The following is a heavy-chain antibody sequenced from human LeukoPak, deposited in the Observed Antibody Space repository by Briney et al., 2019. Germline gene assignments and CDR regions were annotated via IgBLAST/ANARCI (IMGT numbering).Heavy chain of an antibody. CDR2: IYHSGST. CDR3: ARDTRYFDWPQKLLEPTDV. J-gene: IGHJ6*04. CDR1: GYSISSGYY. V-gene: IGHV4-38-2*02. Sequence: PSETLSLTCTVSGYSISSGYYWGWIRQPPGKGLEWIGSIYHSGSTYYKSSLKSRVTMSVDTSKNQFSLKLSSVTAADTAVYYCARDTRYFDWPQKLLEPTDVWGKGTTVTISS. D-gene: IGHD3-9*01.